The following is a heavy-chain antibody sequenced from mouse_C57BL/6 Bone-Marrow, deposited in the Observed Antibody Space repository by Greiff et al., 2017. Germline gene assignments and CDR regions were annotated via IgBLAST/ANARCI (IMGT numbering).Heavy chain of an antibody. J-gene: IGHJ3*01. CDR3: SRIWSFAY. CDR2: IHPGDGDT. Sequence: VKLMESGPELVKPGASVKISCKASGYAFSSSWMNWVKQRPGKGLEWIGRIHPGDGDTNYNGKFKGKATLTADKSSSTAYMQLSSLTSEVSAVYFCSRIWSFAYWGQGTLVTVSA. V-gene: IGHV1-82*01. CDR1: GYAFSSSW.